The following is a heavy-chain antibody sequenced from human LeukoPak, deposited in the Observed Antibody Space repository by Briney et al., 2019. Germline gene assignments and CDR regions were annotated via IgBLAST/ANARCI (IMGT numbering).Heavy chain of an antibody. CDR1: GYTFTSYD. D-gene: IGHD4-17*01. V-gene: IGHV1-8*03. J-gene: IGHJ6*03. CDR3: ARGHDFGDFTGEYYMDV. Sequence: ASVKVSCKASGYTFTSYDINWVRQATGQGLEWMGWMNPNSGNTGYAQKFQGRVTITRNTSISTAYMELSSLRSEDTAVYYCARGHDFGDFTGEYYMDVWGKGTTVTVSS. CDR2: MNPNSGNT.